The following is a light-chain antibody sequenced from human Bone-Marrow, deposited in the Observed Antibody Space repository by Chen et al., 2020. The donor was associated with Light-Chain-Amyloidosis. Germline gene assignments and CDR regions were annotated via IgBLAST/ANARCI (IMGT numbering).Light chain of an antibody. V-gene: IGLV3-21*02. J-gene: IGLJ3*02. CDR2: DDS. CDR1: YIGSTS. CDR3: QVWDRSSDRPV. Sequence: SYVLTQPSSVSAAPGQTATIACGGNYIGSTSVHWYQQTPGQAPLLVVYDDSDRPSGIPERLSGSNSGNTATLTISRVEAGDEADYYCQVWDRSSDRPVFGGGTKLTVL.